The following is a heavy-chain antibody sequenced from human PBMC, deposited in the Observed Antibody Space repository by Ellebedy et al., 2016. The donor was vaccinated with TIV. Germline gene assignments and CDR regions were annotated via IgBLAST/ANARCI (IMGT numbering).Heavy chain of an antibody. J-gene: IGHJ6*02. V-gene: IGHV3-7*01. D-gene: IGHD1-26*01. CDR3: ARDSYGIVGARTYYYYGMDV. CDR1: GFTFSSYW. CDR2: IKQDGSEK. Sequence: GESLKISXAASGFTFSSYWMSWVRQAPGKGLEWVANIKQDGSEKYYVDSAKGRFTISRDNAKNSLYLQMNSLRAEDTAVYYCARDSYGIVGARTYYYYGMDVWGQGTTVTVSS.